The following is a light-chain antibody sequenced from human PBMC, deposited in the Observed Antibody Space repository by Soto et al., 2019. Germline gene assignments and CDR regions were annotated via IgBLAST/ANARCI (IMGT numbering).Light chain of an antibody. Sequence: DVQMTQSPSSLSASVGDRVTITCQASQDISNSLNWYQQKPGKAPKLLIYDASNLETGVPSRFGGSGSGAEFTLTIRSLQPEDFATYICQQYDNIPFTFGPGTKVDVK. J-gene: IGKJ3*01. V-gene: IGKV1-33*01. CDR3: QQYDNIPFT. CDR2: DAS. CDR1: QDISNS.